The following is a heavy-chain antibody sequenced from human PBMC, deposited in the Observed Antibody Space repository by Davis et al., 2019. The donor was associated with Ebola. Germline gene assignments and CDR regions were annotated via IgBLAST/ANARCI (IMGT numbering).Heavy chain of an antibody. D-gene: IGHD3-22*01. CDR1: GFSLTTSGRC. J-gene: IGHJ4*02. V-gene: IGHV2-70*11. CDR3: ARTLRTYYDSSGYLHYFDY. Sequence: GPTLLKPTQSLTLTCTFSGFSLTTSGRCVSWIRQPPGKALDWLARIDCVDDEYYSTSLETRLTISKDHSKNQVVLTMTNMDPVDTATYYCARTLRTYYDSSGYLHYFDYWGQGALVTVSS. CDR2: IDCVDDE.